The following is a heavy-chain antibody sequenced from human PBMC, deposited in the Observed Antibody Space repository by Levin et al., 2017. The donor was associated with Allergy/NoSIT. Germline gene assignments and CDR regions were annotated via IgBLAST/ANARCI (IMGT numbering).Heavy chain of an antibody. CDR1: GYTFTNHY. CDR2: ITPTLGST. CDR3: AREACSGNSCYAWFDS. D-gene: IGHD2-2*01. Sequence: APVKVSCKASGYTFTNHYIYWMRQAPGQGLEWMGIITPTLGSTTYAQKFQGRVTMTRDTSTSTVYMELTSLTSDETAVYYCAREACSGNSCYAWFDSWGQGTLVTVSS. V-gene: IGHV1-46*01. J-gene: IGHJ5*01.